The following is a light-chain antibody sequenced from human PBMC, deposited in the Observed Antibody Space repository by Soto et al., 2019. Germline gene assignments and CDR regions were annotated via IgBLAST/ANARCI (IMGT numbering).Light chain of an antibody. Sequence: ENVLTQSPATLSLSPGDTATLSCRATQSLRNYLAWYQQKLGQAPRLLIYDASKRATGTPARFSGSGSGTDFTLTISSLEPEDFAVYFCQQRSDWPPTFGQGTRLEIK. J-gene: IGKJ5*01. CDR2: DAS. V-gene: IGKV3-11*01. CDR1: QSLRNY. CDR3: QQRSDWPPT.